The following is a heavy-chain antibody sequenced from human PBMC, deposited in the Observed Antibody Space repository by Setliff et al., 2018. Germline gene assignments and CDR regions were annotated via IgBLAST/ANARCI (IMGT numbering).Heavy chain of an antibody. J-gene: IGHJ4*02. Sequence: GASVKVSCKASGYTFNHYGITWVRLAPGQGLEWMGWISAHSGNTFYAPQFQGRLVMTTDTSTNTAYMELRNLTSDDTAMYLCERLVRYCTRVTCQRSSDGDFWGQGTPVTVSS. V-gene: IGHV1-18*01. D-gene: IGHD2-8*01. CDR3: ERLVRYCTRVTCQRSSDGDF. CDR1: GYTFNHYG. CDR2: ISAHSGNT.